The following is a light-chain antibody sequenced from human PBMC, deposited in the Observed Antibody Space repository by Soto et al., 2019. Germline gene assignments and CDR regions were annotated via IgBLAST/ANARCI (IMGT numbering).Light chain of an antibody. CDR1: SSDVGGYNY. CDR2: EVS. V-gene: IGLV2-14*01. J-gene: IGLJ2*01. Sequence: QSALTQPASVSGSPGQSITISCTGTSSDVGGYNYVSWYQQHPGKAPKLMIYEVSKRPSGVSNRFSGSKSGNTASLTISGLQAEDEADYYCSSYTSSFTVVFGGGTKLTVL. CDR3: SSYTSSFTVV.